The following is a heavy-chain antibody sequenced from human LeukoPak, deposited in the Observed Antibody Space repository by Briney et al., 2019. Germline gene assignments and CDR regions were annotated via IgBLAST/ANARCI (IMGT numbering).Heavy chain of an antibody. Sequence: SETLSLTCTVSGGSISSYYWSWIRQPPGKGLEWIGYIYYSGSTNYNPSLKSRVTISVDTSKNQFSLKLSSVTAEDTAVYYCARGPRITLIRGGQWYYYMDVWGKGTTVTISS. V-gene: IGHV4-59*01. J-gene: IGHJ6*03. CDR2: IYYSGST. CDR1: GGSISSYY. CDR3: ARGPRITLIRGGQWYYYMDV. D-gene: IGHD3-10*01.